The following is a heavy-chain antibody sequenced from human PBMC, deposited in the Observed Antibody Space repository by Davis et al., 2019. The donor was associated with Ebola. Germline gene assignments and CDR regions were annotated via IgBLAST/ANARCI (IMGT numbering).Heavy chain of an antibody. CDR3: TAVGIVVVPALNYYYGMDV. CDR2: ISGSGGST. V-gene: IGHV3-23*01. D-gene: IGHD2-2*01. Sequence: GESLKISCAASGFTFSSYAMSWVRQAPGKGLEWVSAISGSGGSTYYADSVKGRFTISRDNAKNSLYLQMNSLRDEDTAVYYCTAVGIVVVPALNYYYGMDVWGQGTTVTVSS. CDR1: GFTFSSYA. J-gene: IGHJ6*02.